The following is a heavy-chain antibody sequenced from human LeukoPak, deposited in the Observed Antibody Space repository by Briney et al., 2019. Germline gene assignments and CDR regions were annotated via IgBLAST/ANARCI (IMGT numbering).Heavy chain of an antibody. D-gene: IGHD2-2*01. V-gene: IGHV1-18*01. CDR3: AGSLGYCTSNSCYPKY. CDR2: ISAQHGQT. Sequence: GSVKVSCKTSGYSINFYGITWVRQVAGQGLEWMGWISAQHGQTEYAPKLQERVSMTTDTYTNTAYMELRSLRSDDTAVYYCAGSLGYCTSNSCYPKYWGQGTLVTVSS. CDR1: GYSINFYG. J-gene: IGHJ4*02.